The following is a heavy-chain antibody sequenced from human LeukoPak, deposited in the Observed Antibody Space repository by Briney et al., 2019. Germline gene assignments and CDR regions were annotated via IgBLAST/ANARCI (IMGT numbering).Heavy chain of an antibody. CDR1: GCTFSTYW. CDR2: INGDGSTT. J-gene: IGHJ4*02. CDR3: ARDYAGSPDY. V-gene: IGHV3-74*03. D-gene: IGHD3-10*01. Sequence: TGGSLRLSCTASGCTFSTYWINWVRQSPGKGLVWVALINGDGSTTTHADSVKGRFTISRDNAKNTAYLQMNSLRDEDTAVYFCARDYAGSPDYWGQGTLVTVSA.